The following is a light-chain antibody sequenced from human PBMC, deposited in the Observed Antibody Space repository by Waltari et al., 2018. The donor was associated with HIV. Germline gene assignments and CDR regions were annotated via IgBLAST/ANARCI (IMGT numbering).Light chain of an antibody. CDR3: SSYTTSSTYV. CDR2: QVK. Sequence: QSALAQPASVSGSPGQSITITCTGTSTDIGAYNNVSWYQKHPDRAPKVIIYQVKSRPSGVSARFSGSKSGNTASLTISGLQAEDEADYYCSSYTTSSTYVFGRGTTVSVL. V-gene: IGLV2-14*01. CDR1: STDIGAYNN. J-gene: IGLJ1*01.